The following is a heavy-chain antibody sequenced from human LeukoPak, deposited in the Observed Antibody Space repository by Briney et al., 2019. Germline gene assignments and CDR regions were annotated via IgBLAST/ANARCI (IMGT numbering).Heavy chain of an antibody. Sequence: PSETLSLTCTVSGGSIYSTTFYWGWIRQPPGKGLEWIGSMYYDGSTYHNPSLKSRVTISIDTSNIQFSLKLTSVTAADTAVYFCARRSDSGSDDGEDYFDYWGQGTLVTVSS. CDR1: GGSIYSTTFY. D-gene: IGHD1-26*01. J-gene: IGHJ4*02. V-gene: IGHV4-39*01. CDR2: MYYDGST. CDR3: ARRSDSGSDDGEDYFDY.